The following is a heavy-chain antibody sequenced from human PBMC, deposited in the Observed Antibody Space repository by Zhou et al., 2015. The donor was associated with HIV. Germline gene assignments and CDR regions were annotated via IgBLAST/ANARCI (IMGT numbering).Heavy chain of an antibody. V-gene: IGHV1-8*01. Sequence: QVQLVQSGAEVKKPGASVKVSCKASGYTFTNYDINWVRQATGQGLEWMGWMNPTSGNTVYAQNFQGRVTLTRNTSISTAYMGLSSLRSEDTAVYYCARATTYFYDANDYFQVSAMDVWGQGTTVTVSS. CDR1: GYTFTNYD. CDR3: ARATTYFYDANDYFQVSAMDV. D-gene: IGHD4/OR15-4a*01. CDR2: MNPTSGNT. J-gene: IGHJ6*02.